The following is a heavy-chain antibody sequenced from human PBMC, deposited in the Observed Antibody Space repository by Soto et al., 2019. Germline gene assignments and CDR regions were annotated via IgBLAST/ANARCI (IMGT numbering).Heavy chain of an antibody. Sequence: GEALKISCEASGYTFTDYWIGWVRQMPGTGLKWRAILYPRDTYTTYSPALQEQVTMSVDKSCGTAYLQWSSLKGSDNAMYYCLRHSAKIESSVGPRSFDYWGQGTLVTASS. J-gene: IGHJ4*03. CDR2: LYPRDTYT. V-gene: IGHV5-51*01. D-gene: IGHD3-22*01. CDR1: GYTFTDYW. CDR3: LRHSAKIESSVGPRSFDY.